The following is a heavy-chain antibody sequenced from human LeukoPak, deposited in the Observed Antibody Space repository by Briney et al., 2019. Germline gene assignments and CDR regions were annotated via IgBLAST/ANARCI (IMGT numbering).Heavy chain of an antibody. CDR2: IKGKTDGGTT. D-gene: IGHD5-18*01. J-gene: IGHJ4*02. Sequence: GGSLRLSCAASGFTFSNACMSWVRQAPGRGLEWVGHIKGKTDGGTTDYAAPVQGRFTISSDDSKNTLFLQMNSLKTEDTAVYYCTTGTWIQLWLADYWGQGTLVTVSS. V-gene: IGHV3-15*01. CDR3: TTGTWIQLWLADY. CDR1: GFTFSNAC.